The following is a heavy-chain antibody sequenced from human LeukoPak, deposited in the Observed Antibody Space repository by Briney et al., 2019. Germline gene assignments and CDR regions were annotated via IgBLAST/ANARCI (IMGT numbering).Heavy chain of an antibody. V-gene: IGHV4-34*01. J-gene: IGHJ4*02. CDR3: ARTEGDYYGSGSYYGGYYFDY. Sequence: SETLSLTCAVYGGSFSGYYWSWIRQPPGKGLEWIGEINHSGSTNYNPSLKSRVTISVDTSKNQCSLKLRSVTAADTAVYYCARTEGDYYGSGSYYGGYYFDYWGQGTLVTVSS. CDR2: INHSGST. CDR1: GGSFSGYY. D-gene: IGHD3-10*01.